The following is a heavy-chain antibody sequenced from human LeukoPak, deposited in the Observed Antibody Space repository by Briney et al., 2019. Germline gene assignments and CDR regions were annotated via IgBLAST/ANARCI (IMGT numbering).Heavy chain of an antibody. V-gene: IGHV3-30-3*01. Sequence: GGSLRLSCAASGFTFSNYAMHWVRQAPGKGLEWVAVISNDGSNKYHVDPVKGRFTISRDNSKNTLYLQMNSLRAEDKAVYYCARGEYCSSTTCLGYFTYWGQGTQVTVSS. CDR1: GFTFSNYA. CDR2: ISNDGSNK. CDR3: ARGEYCSSTTCLGYFTY. J-gene: IGHJ4*02. D-gene: IGHD2-2*01.